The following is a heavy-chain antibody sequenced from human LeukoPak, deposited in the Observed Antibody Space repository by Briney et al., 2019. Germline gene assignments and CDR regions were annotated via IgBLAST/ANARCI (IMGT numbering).Heavy chain of an antibody. D-gene: IGHD6-13*01. CDR2: ISAYNGNT. V-gene: IGHV1-18*01. CDR1: GYTFTSYG. CDR3: AREPKSIAAAGPPDY. Sequence: ASVTVSCTASGYTFTSYGISWVRQAPGQGLEWMGWISAYNGNTNCAQKLQGRVTMTTDTSRSKAYAELRSLRSDGTAVYYCAREPKSIAAAGPPDYWGQGTLVTVSS. J-gene: IGHJ4*02.